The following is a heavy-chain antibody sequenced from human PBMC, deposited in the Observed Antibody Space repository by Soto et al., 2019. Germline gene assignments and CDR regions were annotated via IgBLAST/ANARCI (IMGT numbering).Heavy chain of an antibody. CDR2: MNQSGGS. CDR1: GGSISSGVYY. J-gene: IGHJ5*02. V-gene: IGHV4-39*07. Sequence: SETLSLTCTVSGGSISSGVYYLTWIRQSPGKGLEWIGEMNQSGGSNYNPSLKSRVTISLDTSKNQFSLRMNSVTAADTAVYFCAQGGGSLWSWGQGTLVTVSS. D-gene: IGHD3-10*01. CDR3: AQGGGSLWS.